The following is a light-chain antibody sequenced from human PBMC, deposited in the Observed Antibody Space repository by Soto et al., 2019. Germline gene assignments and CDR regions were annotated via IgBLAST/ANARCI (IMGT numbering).Light chain of an antibody. V-gene: IGKV3D-20*01. Sequence: EIVLTQSPATLSLSPGERATLSCGASQTVSSSRLVWYQQKPGLAPRLLIYDASIRATDIPDRFSGSESGTDFTLTISRLEPEDSGVYYCQQFGSSPFTFGPGTKVEIK. CDR1: QTVSSSR. CDR2: DAS. J-gene: IGKJ3*01. CDR3: QQFGSSPFT.